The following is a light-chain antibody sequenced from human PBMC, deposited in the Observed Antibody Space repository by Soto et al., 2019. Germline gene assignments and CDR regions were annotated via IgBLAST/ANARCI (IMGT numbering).Light chain of an antibody. J-gene: IGLJ1*01. CDR3: AAWDDSLSGQV. V-gene: IGLV1-47*02. CDR2: SNN. Sequence: QSALTRPPSASGTPGQRVTISCSGSSSNIGSNYVYWYQQLPGTAPKLLIYSNNQRPSGVPDRFSGSKSGTSASLAISGLRSEDEADYYCAAWDDSLSGQVFGTGTKVTVL. CDR1: SSNIGSNY.